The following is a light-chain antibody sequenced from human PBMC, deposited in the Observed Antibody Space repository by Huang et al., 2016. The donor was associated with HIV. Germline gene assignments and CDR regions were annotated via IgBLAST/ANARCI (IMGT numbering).Light chain of an antibody. CDR2: AAS. CDR3: QQHDSYPVT. J-gene: IGKJ4*01. CDR1: QGISHY. V-gene: IGKV1-9*01. Sequence: IQLTQSPSSLSASVGDRVTITCRASQGISHYLAWYQQQPGKAPKLLIYAASTLYTGVPSRFSGSGSGTDFTLTISSLQPEDFATYYCQQHDSYPVTFGGGTKVDIK.